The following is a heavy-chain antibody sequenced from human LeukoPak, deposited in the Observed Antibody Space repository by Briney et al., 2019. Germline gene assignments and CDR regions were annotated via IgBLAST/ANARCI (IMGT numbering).Heavy chain of an antibody. Sequence: PSETLSLTCTVSGGSISSSSYYWGWIRQPPGKGLEWIGSIYYSGSTYYNPSLKSRVTISVDTSKNQFSLKLSSVTAADTAVYYCARAGYSSSWYGEGYFDYWGQGTLVTVSS. D-gene: IGHD6-13*01. V-gene: IGHV4-39*07. J-gene: IGHJ4*02. CDR1: GGSISSSSYY. CDR2: IYYSGST. CDR3: ARAGYSSSWYGEGYFDY.